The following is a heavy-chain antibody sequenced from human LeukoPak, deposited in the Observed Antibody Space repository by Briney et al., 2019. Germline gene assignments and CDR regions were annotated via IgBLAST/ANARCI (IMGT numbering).Heavy chain of an antibody. CDR1: GYSFPSYW. J-gene: IGHJ4*02. CDR2: IYFGGSDT. D-gene: IGHD1-1*01. Sequence: GESLKISCKGAGYSFPSYWIGWVRQMPGTGLEWLGLIYFGGSDTRYSPSFQGQVTISADKSINTACLQWSSLKASDTAMYYCAGARHGNTYFDDWGQGTLVTVSS. V-gene: IGHV5-51*01. CDR3: AGARHGNTYFDD.